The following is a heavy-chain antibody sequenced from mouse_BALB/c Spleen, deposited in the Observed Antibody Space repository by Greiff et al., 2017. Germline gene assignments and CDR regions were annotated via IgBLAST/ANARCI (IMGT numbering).Heavy chain of an antibody. V-gene: IGHV5-6*02. J-gene: IGHJ4*01. CDR3: ARLYYGNYGGAMDY. Sequence: DVMLVESGGDLVKPGGSLKLSCAASGFTFSSYGMSWVRQTPDKRLEWVATISSGGSYTYYPDSVKGRFTISRDNAKNTLYLQMSSLKSEDTAMYYCARLYYGNYGGAMDYWGQGTSVTVSS. D-gene: IGHD2-1*01. CDR2: ISSGGSYT. CDR1: GFTFSSYG.